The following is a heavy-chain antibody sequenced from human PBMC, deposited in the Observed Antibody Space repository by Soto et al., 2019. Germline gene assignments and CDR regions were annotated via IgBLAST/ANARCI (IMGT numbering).Heavy chain of an antibody. Sequence: PSETLSLTCTVSGGSISSSSYYWGWIRQHPGTGLEWIGRIYYSGSTYYNPSLTSRVTISVDTSKNQFSLKLSSVTAADTAVYYCARLPPTYYDFWSGYPDYYYGMDVWGQGTTVTVSS. CDR2: IYYSGST. CDR1: GGSISSSSYY. CDR3: ARLPPTYYDFWSGYPDYYYGMDV. J-gene: IGHJ6*02. V-gene: IGHV4-39*01. D-gene: IGHD3-3*01.